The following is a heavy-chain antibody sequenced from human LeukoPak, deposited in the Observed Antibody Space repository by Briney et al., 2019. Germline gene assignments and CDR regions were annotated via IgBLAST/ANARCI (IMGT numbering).Heavy chain of an antibody. D-gene: IGHD6-13*01. CDR1: GGSFSDYY. Sequence: SETLSLTCAVYGGSFSDYYWTWIRQPPGKGLEWIGEICHSGSTNYNPSLKSRVTISVDTSKNQFSLKLSSVTAADTAVYYCARMQLYYYYMDVWGKGTTVTISS. J-gene: IGHJ6*03. CDR2: ICHSGST. CDR3: ARMQLYYYYMDV. V-gene: IGHV4-34*01.